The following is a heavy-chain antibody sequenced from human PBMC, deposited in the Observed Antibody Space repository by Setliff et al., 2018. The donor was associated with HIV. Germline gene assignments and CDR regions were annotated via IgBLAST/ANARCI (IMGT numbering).Heavy chain of an antibody. V-gene: IGHV3-20*04. CDR3: TRELNGHTSSHYYFGLDV. CDR2: INWNGGST. Sequence: GGSLRLSCAVSGFTFEDYGMSWVRQAPGKGLEGVSGINWNGGSTGYVDSVKGRFTISRENAKNSLYLQMNNVRAGDTAVYYCTRELNGHTSSHYYFGLDVWGQGTTVTVSS. D-gene: IGHD6-6*01. J-gene: IGHJ6*02. CDR1: GFTFEDYG.